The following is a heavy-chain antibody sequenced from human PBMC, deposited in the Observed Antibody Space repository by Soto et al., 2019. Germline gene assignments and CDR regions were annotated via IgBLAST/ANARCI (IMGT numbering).Heavy chain of an antibody. J-gene: IGHJ4*02. Sequence: QVQLVESGGGVVQPGRSLRLSCAASGFSVSAYTVHWVRQAPGQGLEWVAVISTDGNHKYYTDSVKGRFAISRATSTNTVFLKMNSLGPEDTAEYYCARLEQPLFEYWGQGTLVTVSS. D-gene: IGHD1-1*01. V-gene: IGHV3-30*09. CDR1: GFSVSAYT. CDR3: ARLEQPLFEY. CDR2: ISTDGNHK.